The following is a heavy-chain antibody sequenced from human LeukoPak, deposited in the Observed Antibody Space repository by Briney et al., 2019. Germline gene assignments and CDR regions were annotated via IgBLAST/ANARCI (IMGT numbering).Heavy chain of an antibody. D-gene: IGHD3-10*01. Sequence: AGGSLRLSCAVSGFTFSNHWMTWVRQAPGKGLQWVANIKPDGSATYYVDSVKGRFTISRDNAKNSLFLQMNSLRPEDTAVYYCARGHFGRDYWGQGTLVTVSS. CDR1: GFTFSNHW. V-gene: IGHV3-7*04. CDR2: IKPDGSAT. CDR3: ARGHFGRDY. J-gene: IGHJ4*02.